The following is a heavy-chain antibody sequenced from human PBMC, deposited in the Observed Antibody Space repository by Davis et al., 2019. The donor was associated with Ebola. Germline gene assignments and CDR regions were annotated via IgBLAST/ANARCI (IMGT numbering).Heavy chain of an antibody. V-gene: IGHV6-1*01. Sequence: HSQTLSLTCAISGDSVSSAGWNWIRQSPSRGLEWLGRTYYKSKWYNDYAVSVKSRITINPDTAKNQVSLQMNSVTPEDTAVYYCARARWDLSKGSDYWGQGTLVSVSS. CDR1: GDSVSSAG. CDR3: ARARWDLSKGSDY. CDR2: TYYKSKWYN. D-gene: IGHD1-26*01. J-gene: IGHJ4*02.